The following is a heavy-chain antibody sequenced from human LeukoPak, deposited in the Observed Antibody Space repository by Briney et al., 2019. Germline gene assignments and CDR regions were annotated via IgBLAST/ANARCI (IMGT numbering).Heavy chain of an antibody. CDR2: ISYDGSNK. CDR1: GFTISSYA. J-gene: IGHJ4*02. Sequence: GGSLRLSCAASGFTISSYAIHWVRQTPGKGLEWVAVISYDGSNKYYADSVKGRFTISRDNSKNTLYLQMNSLRAEDTAVYYCARESSGSYALDYWGQGTLVTVSS. V-gene: IGHV3-30*04. D-gene: IGHD1-26*01. CDR3: ARESSGSYALDY.